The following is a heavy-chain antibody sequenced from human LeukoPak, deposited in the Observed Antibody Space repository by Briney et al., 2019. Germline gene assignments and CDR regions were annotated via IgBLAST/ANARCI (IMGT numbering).Heavy chain of an antibody. CDR2: IYFSGST. V-gene: IGHV4-39*01. D-gene: IGHD2-2*01. J-gene: IGHJ5*01. Sequence: SETLTLTCTVSGASISTNAHYWGWIRQPPGKGLEWIASIYFSGSTYYNPSLESRVIISVDTSKGQFSLKLNSVTVADTAIYFCVKSTSSSWYPRFDPWGQGTLVTVPS. CDR1: GASISTNAHY. CDR3: VKSTSSSWYPRFDP.